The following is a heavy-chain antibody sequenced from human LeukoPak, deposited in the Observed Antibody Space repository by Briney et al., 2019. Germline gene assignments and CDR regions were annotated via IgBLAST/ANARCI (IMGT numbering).Heavy chain of an antibody. J-gene: IGHJ4*02. CDR3: ARSGYTISAYHSDF. V-gene: IGHV4-4*07. Sequence: SETLSLTCDVSGVSIQSYWWSWVRKPAGKGLEWIGRIYTTGRTNYSPSFQSRVTMSIDVSSNQFSLTLRSVTAADTAVYYCARSGYTISAYHSDFWGQGAPVTVSS. D-gene: IGHD5-18*01. CDR1: GVSIQSYW. CDR2: IYTTGRT.